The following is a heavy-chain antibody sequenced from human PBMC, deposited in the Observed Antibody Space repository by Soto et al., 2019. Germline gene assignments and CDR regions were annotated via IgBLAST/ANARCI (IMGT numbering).Heavy chain of an antibody. CDR3: AKDIRVRGTNYYYGMDV. Sequence: GASVKVSCKVSGYNLTELSMHWVRQAPGKGLERKGGFDPEDGETIYAQKFQGRVTMTEDTSTDTAYKELSSLRSEDTAVYYCAKDIRVRGTNYYYGMDVWGQGPTVTVSS. CDR2: FDPEDGET. D-gene: IGHD3-10*01. CDR1: GYNLTELS. V-gene: IGHV1-24*01. J-gene: IGHJ6*02.